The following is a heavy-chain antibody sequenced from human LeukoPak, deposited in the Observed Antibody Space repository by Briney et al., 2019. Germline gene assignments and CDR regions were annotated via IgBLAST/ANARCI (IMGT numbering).Heavy chain of an antibody. Sequence: GASVKVSCKASGYTFTGYYMHWVRQAPGQGLEWMGWINPNSGGTNYAQKFQGRVTMTRDTSISTAYMELSRLRSEDTAVYYCARSGRGYYGSGSYAYTDYWGQGTLVTVSS. V-gene: IGHV1-2*02. D-gene: IGHD3-10*01. CDR3: ARSGRGYYGSGSYAYTDY. CDR1: GYTFTGYY. CDR2: INPNSGGT. J-gene: IGHJ4*02.